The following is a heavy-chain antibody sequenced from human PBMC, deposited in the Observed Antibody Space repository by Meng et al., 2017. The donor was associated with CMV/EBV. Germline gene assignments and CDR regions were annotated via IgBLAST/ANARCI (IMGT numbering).Heavy chain of an antibody. V-gene: IGHV1-18*01. Sequence: ASVKVSCKASGYTFTSYGISWVRQAPGQGLEWMGWISAYNGNTNYAQKLQGRVTMTTDTSTSTAYMELRSLRSDDTAVYYCARSTVTRRGPGAPNYYYYGMDVWGQGTTVTVSS. CDR2: ISAYNGNT. D-gene: IGHD4-11*01. CDR1: GYTFTSYG. J-gene: IGHJ6*02. CDR3: ARSTVTRRGPGAPNYYYYGMDV.